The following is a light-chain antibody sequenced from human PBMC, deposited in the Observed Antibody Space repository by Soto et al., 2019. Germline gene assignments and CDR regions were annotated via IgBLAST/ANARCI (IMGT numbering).Light chain of an antibody. CDR2: DVS. V-gene: IGLV2-14*01. CDR3: RSFRHSYTVV. Sequence: QSVLTQPASVSGSPGQAITISCTGTSSDVGAYNYVSWYQQHPGKAPKLMIYDVSTRPSGVSDRFSGSKSGNTASLTISGLQAEDESYYSCRSFRHSYTVVFGGVTQLTVL. CDR1: SSDVGAYNY. J-gene: IGLJ2*01.